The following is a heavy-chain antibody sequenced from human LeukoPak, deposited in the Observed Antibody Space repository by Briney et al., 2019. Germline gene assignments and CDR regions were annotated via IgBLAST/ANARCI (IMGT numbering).Heavy chain of an antibody. CDR3: AKDTGWYRPTYYFDY. D-gene: IGHD2-15*01. V-gene: IGHV3-30*02. CDR1: GFTFSSYG. CDR2: IRYDGSNK. J-gene: IGHJ4*02. Sequence: GGSLRLSCAASGFTFSSYGMHWVRQAPGKGLEWVAFIRYDGSNKYYADSVKGRFTISRDNSKNTLYLQMNSLRAEGTAVYYCAKDTGWYRPTYYFDYWGQGTLVTVSS.